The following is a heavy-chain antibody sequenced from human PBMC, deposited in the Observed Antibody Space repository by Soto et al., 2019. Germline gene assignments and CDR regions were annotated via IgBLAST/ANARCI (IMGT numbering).Heavy chain of an antibody. Sequence: SETLSLTCTVSGGSISSSSYYWGWIRQPPGKGLEWIGSIYYSGSTYYNPSLKSRVTISVDTSKNQFSLKLSSVTAADTAVYYCASSITMVRGVIITGQGDWFDPWGQGTLVTVSS. D-gene: IGHD3-10*01. V-gene: IGHV4-39*01. CDR1: GGSISSSSYY. J-gene: IGHJ5*02. CDR3: ASSITMVRGVIITGQGDWFDP. CDR2: IYYSGST.